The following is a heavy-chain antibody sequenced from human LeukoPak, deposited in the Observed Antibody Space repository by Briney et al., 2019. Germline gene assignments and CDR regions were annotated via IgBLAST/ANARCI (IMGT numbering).Heavy chain of an antibody. V-gene: IGHV3-23*01. Sequence: GGSLRLSCAASRFTFSSYAMSWVRQAPGKGLEWVSAISGSGGSTYYADSVKGRFTISRDNSMNTLYLQMNSLRAEDTAVYYCAKEDLLWFGELTLPWYFDYWGQGTLVTVSS. CDR2: ISGSGGST. CDR1: RFTFSSYA. CDR3: AKEDLLWFGELTLPWYFDY. J-gene: IGHJ4*02. D-gene: IGHD3-10*01.